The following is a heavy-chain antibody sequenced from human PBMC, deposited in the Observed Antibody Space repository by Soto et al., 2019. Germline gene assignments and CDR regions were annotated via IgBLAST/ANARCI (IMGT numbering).Heavy chain of an antibody. Sequence: EVQLVESGGGLVQPGGSLRLSCAASGFTYSSYWMSWVRQAPGKGLEWVANIKQDGSEKYYVDSVKGRFTISRDNAKNSLYLQMNSLRAEDTAVYCCARDAATVTTVWFDPWGQGTLVTVSS. CDR3: ARDAATVTTVWFDP. V-gene: IGHV3-7*01. D-gene: IGHD4-4*01. CDR2: IKQDGSEK. CDR1: GFTYSSYW. J-gene: IGHJ5*02.